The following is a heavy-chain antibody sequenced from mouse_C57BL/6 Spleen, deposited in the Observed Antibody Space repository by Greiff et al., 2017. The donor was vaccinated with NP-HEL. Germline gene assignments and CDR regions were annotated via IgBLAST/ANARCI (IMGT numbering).Heavy chain of an antibody. CDR1: GFTFSDYG. Sequence: EVQLVESGGGLVKPGGSLKLSCAASGFTFSDYGMHWVRQAPEKGLEWVAYISSGSSTIYYADTVKGRFTISRDNAKNTLFLQMTSLRSEDTAMYYCARTLGSSYGYFDVWGTGTTVTVSS. D-gene: IGHD1-1*01. CDR2: ISSGSSTI. J-gene: IGHJ1*03. CDR3: ARTLGSSYGYFDV. V-gene: IGHV5-17*01.